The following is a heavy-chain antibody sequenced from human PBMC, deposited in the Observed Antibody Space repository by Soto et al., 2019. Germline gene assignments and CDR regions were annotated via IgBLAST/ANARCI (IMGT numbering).Heavy chain of an antibody. V-gene: IGHV3-30*18. J-gene: IGHJ6*02. CDR2: ISYDGSNK. D-gene: IGHD2-8*01. CDR3: AKPLYASRNNYYYYYGMDV. Sequence: GGSLRLSCAASGLTFSSYGMHWVRQAPGKGLEWVAVISYDGSNKYYADSVKGRFTISRDNSKNTLYLQMNSLRAEDTAVYYCAKPLYASRNNYYYYYGMDVWGQGTTVTVSS. CDR1: GLTFSSYG.